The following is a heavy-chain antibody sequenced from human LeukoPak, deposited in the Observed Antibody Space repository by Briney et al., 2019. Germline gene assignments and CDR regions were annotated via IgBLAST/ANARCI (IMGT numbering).Heavy chain of an antibody. D-gene: IGHD5-24*01. CDR2: IGSDNKP. CDR3: ARDLHYNVAMDV. Sequence: PGGSLRLSCEASGFTFSVYAMTCVPHAPGKGLEWVSSIGSDNKPHYSESVKGRFAISRDNSKSMLFLQLNSLRAEDTALYYCARDLHYNVAMDVWGQGTTVTVSS. V-gene: IGHV3-23*01. CDR1: GFTFSVYA. J-gene: IGHJ6*02.